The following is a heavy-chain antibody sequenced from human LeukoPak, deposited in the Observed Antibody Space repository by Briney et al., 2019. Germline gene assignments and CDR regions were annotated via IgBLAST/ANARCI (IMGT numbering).Heavy chain of an antibody. D-gene: IGHD3-10*01. CDR3: ARGQSDYYYYYYMDV. CDR1: GGSISSGGYY. CDR2: IYYSGST. Sequence: PSQTLSLTCTVSGGSISSGGYYWSWIRQHPGKGLEWLGYIYYSGSTYYNPSLKSRVTISVDTSKNQFSLKLSSVTAADTAVYYCARGQSDYYYYYYMDVWGKGTPVTVSS. V-gene: IGHV4-31*03. J-gene: IGHJ6*03.